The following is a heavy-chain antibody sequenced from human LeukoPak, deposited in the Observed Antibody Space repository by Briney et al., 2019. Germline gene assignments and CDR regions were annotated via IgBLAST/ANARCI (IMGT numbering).Heavy chain of an antibody. CDR2: INHNGRT. CDR1: GGSFSGYY. D-gene: IGHD2-15*01. V-gene: IGHV4-34*01. Sequence: SETLSLTCAVSGGSFSGYYWTWTRQPPGKGLEWIGEINHNGRTNYNPSLKSRVIMSVDTSKNQFSLKLSSVTAADTAVYYCARPLGYCSDSRCPQSWFDPWGQGTLVTVSS. CDR3: ARPLGYCSDSRCPQSWFDP. J-gene: IGHJ5*02.